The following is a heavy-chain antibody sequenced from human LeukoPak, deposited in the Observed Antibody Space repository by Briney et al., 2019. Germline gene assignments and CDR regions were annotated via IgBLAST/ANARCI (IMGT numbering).Heavy chain of an antibody. J-gene: IGHJ3*02. CDR3: AKGLRITMIVVANAFDI. D-gene: IGHD3-22*01. CDR1: GFTFDDYA. CDR2: ISWNSGSI. Sequence: GGSLRLSCAASGFTFDDYAMHWVRQAPGKGLELVSGISWNSGSIGYADSVKGRFTISRDNAKNSLYLQMNSLRAEDTALYYCAKGLRITMIVVANAFDIWGQGTMVTVSS. V-gene: IGHV3-9*01.